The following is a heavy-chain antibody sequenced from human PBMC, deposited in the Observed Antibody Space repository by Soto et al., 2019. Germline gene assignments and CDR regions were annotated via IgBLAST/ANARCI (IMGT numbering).Heavy chain of an antibody. V-gene: IGHV3-23*01. CDR2: IDINGGRG. CDR1: GFTFRHYP. J-gene: IGHJ4*02. Sequence: EAQLLESGGGLVQPGASLRLSCVASGFTFRHYPMGWVRQAPGKGLEWVAHIDINGGRGFYADSAKGRFTISRDNSNNTLYLHMKSLRAADTAIYCCAQEGWRGGSYHYWGQGTLVTVSS. CDR3: AQEGWRGGSYHY. D-gene: IGHD1-26*01.